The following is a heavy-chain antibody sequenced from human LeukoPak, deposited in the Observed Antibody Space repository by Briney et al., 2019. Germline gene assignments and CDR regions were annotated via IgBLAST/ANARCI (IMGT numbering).Heavy chain of an antibody. CDR2: IHYSGST. J-gene: IGHJ4*02. CDR3: ARHGSSGWYPH. D-gene: IGHD6-19*01. Sequence: SETLSLTCTVSGGSISNYYWSWIRQPPGKGLEWIGYIHYSGSTNNNPSLKSRVTISVDTSKNQFSLKLSSVTAADTAVYYCARHGSSGWYPHWGQGTLVTVSS. CDR1: GGSISNYY. V-gene: IGHV4-59*08.